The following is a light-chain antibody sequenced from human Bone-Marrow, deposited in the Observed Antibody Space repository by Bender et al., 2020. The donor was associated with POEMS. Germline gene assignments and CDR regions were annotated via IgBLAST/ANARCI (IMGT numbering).Light chain of an antibody. CDR3: CSYAGSRTWV. V-gene: IGLV2-23*02. CDR2: EVN. CDR1: STDVGNYNL. J-gene: IGLJ2*01. Sequence: QSALTQPASVSGSPGQSISISCTGSSTDVGNYNLVSWYQQRPGKAPKLMIFEVNKRPSGISNHFSGSKSGNTASLTISGLQADDEADYYCCSYAGSRTWVFGGGTKVTVL.